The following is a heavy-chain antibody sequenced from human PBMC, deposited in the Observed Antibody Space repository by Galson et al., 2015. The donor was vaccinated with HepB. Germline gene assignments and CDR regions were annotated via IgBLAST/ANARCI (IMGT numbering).Heavy chain of an antibody. D-gene: IGHD3-16*01. Sequence: SVKVSCKASGYTFTRYTMHWVRQAPGQRPEWMGWINAGNGDTKYSQRFQGRVTITWDTSATTAHMDLRSLTSEDTAVYYCARDRLAAGLDYFDYWGQGTLVTVSS. V-gene: IGHV1-3*01. J-gene: IGHJ4*02. CDR3: ARDRLAAGLDYFDY. CDR1: GYTFTRYT. CDR2: INAGNGDT.